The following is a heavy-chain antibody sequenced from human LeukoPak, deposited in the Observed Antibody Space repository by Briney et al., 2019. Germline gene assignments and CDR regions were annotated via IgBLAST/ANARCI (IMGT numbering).Heavy chain of an antibody. CDR2: IYHSGST. J-gene: IGHJ4*02. D-gene: IGHD3-10*01. V-gene: IGHV4-38-2*02. CDR1: DYSISNGYY. CDR3: ARGASDYYGSGPFVDY. Sequence: SETLSLTCTVSDYSISNGYYWGWIRQPPGKGLEWIGSIYHSGSTYYNPSLKSRVTISVDRSKNQFSLKLSSVTAADTAVYYCARGASDYYGSGPFVDYWGQGTLVTVSS.